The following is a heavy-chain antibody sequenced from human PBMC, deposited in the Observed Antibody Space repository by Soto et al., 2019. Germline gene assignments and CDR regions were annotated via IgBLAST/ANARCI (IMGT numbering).Heavy chain of an antibody. Sequence: QVQLVQSGAEVKKPGSSVKVSCKASGGTFSSYAISWVRQAPGQGLAWMGGIIPIFGTANYAQKFQGRVTITADESTSTAYMELSSLRSEDTAVYYCARVGRIAALWDYFDYWGQGTLVTVSS. CDR2: IIPIFGTA. D-gene: IGHD6-13*01. V-gene: IGHV1-69*01. CDR3: ARVGRIAALWDYFDY. CDR1: GGTFSSYA. J-gene: IGHJ4*02.